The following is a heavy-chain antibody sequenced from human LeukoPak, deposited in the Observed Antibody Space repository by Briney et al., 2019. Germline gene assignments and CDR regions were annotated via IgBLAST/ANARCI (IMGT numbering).Heavy chain of an antibody. J-gene: IGHJ3*02. CDR3: APIVVATKDAFDI. CDR2: IYYSGST. D-gene: IGHD3-22*01. V-gene: IGHV4-39*01. CDR1: GGSISSSSYY. Sequence: SETLSLTCTVSGGSISSSSYYWGWIRQPPGKGLEWIGSIYYSGSTYYNPSLKSRVTISVDTSKNQFSLKLSSMTAADTAVYYCAPIVVATKDAFDIWGQGTMVTVSS.